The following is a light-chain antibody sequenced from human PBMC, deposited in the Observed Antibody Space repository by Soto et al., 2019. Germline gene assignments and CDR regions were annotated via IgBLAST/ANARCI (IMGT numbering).Light chain of an antibody. CDR2: GAS. CDR1: QSVSSSY. Sequence: EIVLTQSPGTLSLSPGERATLSCRASQSVSSSYLAWYQQKPGQAPRLLIYGASSRASGIPDRFSGSGSGTDFTLTNSRLEPEDFAVYYCQQYGSSLQTFGQGTKVDIK. J-gene: IGKJ1*01. CDR3: QQYGSSLQT. V-gene: IGKV3-20*01.